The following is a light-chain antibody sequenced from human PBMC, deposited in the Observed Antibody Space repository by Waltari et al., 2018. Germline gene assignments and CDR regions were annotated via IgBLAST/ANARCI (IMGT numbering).Light chain of an antibody. CDR2: YNS. CDR1: NIGVKS. Sequence: SYVLTQPPPMSVAPGKTARITCGGNNIGVKSVHWYQQKTGQAPLLVIYYNSDRPSGIPERFSGSNSENTATLTINRVEAGDEADYYCQAWDSRSDHRVFGGGTKLTVL. V-gene: IGLV3-21*04. J-gene: IGLJ3*02. CDR3: QAWDSRSDHRV.